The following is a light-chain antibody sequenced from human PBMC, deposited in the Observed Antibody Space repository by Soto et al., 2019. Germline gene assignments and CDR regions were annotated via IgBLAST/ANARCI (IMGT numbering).Light chain of an antibody. J-gene: IGKJ5*01. Sequence: EIVLTQSPGTLSLSPGERATLSCRASQSVSSYLAWYQQKPGQAPRLLIYDASNRATGIPARFSGSGSGTDFTVTISSLEPEDFAVYYCQQRSNWPTFGQGTRLEIK. CDR2: DAS. V-gene: IGKV3-11*01. CDR1: QSVSSY. CDR3: QQRSNWPT.